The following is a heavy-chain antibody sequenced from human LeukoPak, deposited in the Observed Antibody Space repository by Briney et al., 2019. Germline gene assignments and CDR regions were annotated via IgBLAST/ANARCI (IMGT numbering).Heavy chain of an antibody. Sequence: ASVKVSCKASGYTFTGYYMHWVRQAPGQGLEWMGWINPNSGGTNYAQKFQGRVTMTRDTSISTAYMELSRLRSDDTAMYYCARGPGDGYYTERAFDIWGQGTMVTVSS. CDR1: GYTFTGYY. CDR3: ARGPGDGYYTERAFDI. V-gene: IGHV1-2*02. CDR2: INPNSGGT. D-gene: IGHD5-24*01. J-gene: IGHJ3*02.